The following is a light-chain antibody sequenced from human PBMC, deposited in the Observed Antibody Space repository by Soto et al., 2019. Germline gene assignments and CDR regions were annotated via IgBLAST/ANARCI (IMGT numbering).Light chain of an antibody. CDR2: GTS. CDR3: QQYDSSPPIT. Sequence: PGARATLSCRASQSVGSTYLAWYQQKPGQAPRLLIYGTSYRATGIPDRFSGSGSGTDFTLTISSLEPDDFAVYYCQQYDSSPPITFGGGTKVEI. CDR1: QSVGSTY. J-gene: IGKJ4*01. V-gene: IGKV3-20*01.